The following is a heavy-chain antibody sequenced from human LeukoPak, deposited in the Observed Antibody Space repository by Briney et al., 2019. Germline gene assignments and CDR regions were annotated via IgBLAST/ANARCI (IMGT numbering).Heavy chain of an antibody. V-gene: IGHV3-43D*03. J-gene: IGHJ4*02. CDR1: GFTFSSYA. CDR3: AQASTVTTDLLDY. D-gene: IGHD4-17*01. CDR2: ISWDGGST. Sequence: QSGGSLRLSCAASGFTFSSYAMSWVRQAPGKGLEWVSLISWDGGSTYYADSVKGRFTISRDNSKNSLYLQMNSLRAEDTALYYCAQASTVTTDLLDYWGQGTLVTVSS.